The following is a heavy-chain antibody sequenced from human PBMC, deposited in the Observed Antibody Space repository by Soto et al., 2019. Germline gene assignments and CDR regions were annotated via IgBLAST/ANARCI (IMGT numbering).Heavy chain of an antibody. D-gene: IGHD3-22*01. V-gene: IGHV5-10-1*01. CDR2: IDPSDSQT. J-gene: IGHJ4*02. CDR3: ARQIYDSDTGPNFQYYFDS. Sequence: GESLKISCKGSVYSFAGYWITWVRQKPGKGLEWMGRIDPSDSQTYYSPSFRGHVTISVTKSITTVFLQWSSLRASDAAMYYCARQIYDSDTGPNFQYYFDSWGQGTPVTVSS. CDR1: VYSFAGYW.